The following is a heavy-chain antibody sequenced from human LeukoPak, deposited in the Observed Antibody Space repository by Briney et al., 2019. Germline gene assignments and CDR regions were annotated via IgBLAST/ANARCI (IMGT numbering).Heavy chain of an antibody. J-gene: IGHJ5*01. CDR1: GGSISSYY. CDR2: IYYSGST. V-gene: IGHV4-59*08. D-gene: IGHD2-8*01. Sequence: SETLSLTCTVPGGSISSYYWSWIRQPPEEGLEWIGYIYYSGSTNYNPSLKSRVTMSVDTSKNQFSLNLTSATAADTAVYFCALAPNSNWFDFWGPGTLVTVSS. CDR3: ALAPNSNWFDF.